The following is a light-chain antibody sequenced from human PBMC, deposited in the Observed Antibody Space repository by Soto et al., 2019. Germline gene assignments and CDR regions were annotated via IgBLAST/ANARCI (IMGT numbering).Light chain of an antibody. Sequence: EIVLTQSPGTLSLSPGERATLSCRASQTVSSNYLAWYQQKPGQAPRLLIYAASSRASDIPDRFSGSGSGTDFTLTISRLEPEDSAIYYCQQRSHWPPYTFGQGTKLEIK. CDR1: QTVSSNY. CDR3: QQRSHWPPYT. CDR2: AAS. J-gene: IGKJ2*01. V-gene: IGKV3D-20*02.